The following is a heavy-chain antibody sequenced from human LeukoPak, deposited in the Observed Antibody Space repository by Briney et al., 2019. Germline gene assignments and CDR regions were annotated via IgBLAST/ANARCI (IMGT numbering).Heavy chain of an antibody. Sequence: GGSLRLSCAASGFTFSSYAMSWVRRAPGKGLEWVSAISGSGGSTYYADSVKGRFTISRDNSKNTLYLQMNSLRAEDTAVYYCAKEASAMIVVVITPDYWGQGTLVTVSS. CDR3: AKEASAMIVVVITPDY. CDR2: ISGSGGST. J-gene: IGHJ4*02. D-gene: IGHD3-22*01. V-gene: IGHV3-23*01. CDR1: GFTFSSYA.